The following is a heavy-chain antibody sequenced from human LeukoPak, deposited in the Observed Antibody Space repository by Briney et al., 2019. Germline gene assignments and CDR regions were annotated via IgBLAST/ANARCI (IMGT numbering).Heavy chain of an antibody. V-gene: IGHV1-58*02. CDR1: GCTFTSSA. Sequence: SVEVSCKATGCTFTSSAMQWVRQARGQRLEWIGWIVVGSGNTNYAQKFQERVTITRDMSTSTAYMELSSLRSEDTAVYYCAAEGSSSIQHWGQGTLVTVSS. CDR3: AAEGSSSIQH. J-gene: IGHJ1*01. CDR2: IVVGSGNT. D-gene: IGHD6-13*01.